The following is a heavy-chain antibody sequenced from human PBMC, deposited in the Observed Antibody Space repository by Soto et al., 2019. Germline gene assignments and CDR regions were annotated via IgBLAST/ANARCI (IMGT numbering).Heavy chain of an antibody. V-gene: IGHV1-69*02. CDR1: GGTFSSYT. Sequence: SVKVSCKASGGTFSSYTISWVRQAPGQGLEWMGRIIPILGIANYAQKFQGRVTITADKSTSTAYMELSSLRSEDTAVYYCATHYDSSGYYYDYWGQGTQVTVSS. D-gene: IGHD3-22*01. CDR3: ATHYDSSGYYYDY. J-gene: IGHJ4*02. CDR2: IIPILGIA.